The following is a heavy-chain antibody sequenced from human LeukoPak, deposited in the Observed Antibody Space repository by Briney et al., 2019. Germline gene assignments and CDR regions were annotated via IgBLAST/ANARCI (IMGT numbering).Heavy chain of an antibody. D-gene: IGHD2-2*01. J-gene: IGHJ3*02. CDR3: ARGPIVGYCSSTSCYADAFDI. Sequence: PSETLSLTCAVSGGSISSGGYSWSWIRQPPGKGLEWIGYIYHSGSTYYNPSLKSRVTISVDTSKNQFSLKLSSVTAADTAVYYCARGPIVGYCSSTSCYADAFDIWGQGTMVTVSS. V-gene: IGHV4-30-2*01. CDR2: IYHSGST. CDR1: GGSISSGGYS.